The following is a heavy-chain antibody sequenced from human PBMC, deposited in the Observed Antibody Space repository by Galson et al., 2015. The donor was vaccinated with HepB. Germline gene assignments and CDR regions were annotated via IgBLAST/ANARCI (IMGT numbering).Heavy chain of an antibody. CDR2: IKHDGSKK. J-gene: IGHJ6*02. Sequence: SLRLSCAASGFTFSSYCISWVRQAPGKGLEWVANIKHDGSKKYYVDSVKGRFTISRDNAKNSLYLQMNSLRAEDTAVYYCAREDGDIVATLRSIYYYGMDVWGQGTPVTVSS. V-gene: IGHV3-7*03. D-gene: IGHD5-12*01. CDR3: AREDGDIVATLRSIYYYGMDV. CDR1: GFTFSSYC.